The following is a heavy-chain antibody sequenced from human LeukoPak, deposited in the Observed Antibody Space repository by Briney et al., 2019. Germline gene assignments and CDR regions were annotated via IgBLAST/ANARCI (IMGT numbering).Heavy chain of an antibody. D-gene: IGHD6-13*01. CDR2: MNPNSGNT. CDR3: ARGGGSSWYSMIYYYYGMDV. CDR1: GYTFTSYD. Sequence: ASVKVSCKASGYTFTSYDINWVRQATGQGLEWMGWMNPNSGNTGYAQKFQGRVTMTRNTSISTAYMELSSLRSEDTAVYYCARGGGSSWYSMIYYYYGMDVWGQGTTVIVSS. J-gene: IGHJ6*02. V-gene: IGHV1-8*01.